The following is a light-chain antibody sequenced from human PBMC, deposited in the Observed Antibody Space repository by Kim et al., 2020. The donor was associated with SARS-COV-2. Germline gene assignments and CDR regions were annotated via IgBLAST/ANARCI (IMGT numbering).Light chain of an antibody. J-gene: IGKJ1*01. CDR2: KAS. Sequence: LSASVGDRVTITCRASQSISSWLAWYQQKPGKAPKLLIYKASSLESGVPSRFSGSGSGTEFTLTISSLQPDDFATYYCQQYNSYWTFGQGTKVDIK. CDR3: QQYNSYWT. V-gene: IGKV1-5*03. CDR1: QSISSW.